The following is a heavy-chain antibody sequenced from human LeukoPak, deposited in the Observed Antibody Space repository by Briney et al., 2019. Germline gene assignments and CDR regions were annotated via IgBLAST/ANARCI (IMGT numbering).Heavy chain of an antibody. CDR1: GYSISSTNY. CDR2: IYHSGSS. V-gene: IGHV4-38-2*01. J-gene: IGHJ4*02. D-gene: IGHD2-2*01. Sequence: SETLSLTCAVSGYSISSTNYWAWIRQPPGKGLEWIGSIYHSGSSYYNLSLKTRVTMTVNTSQNRFSLKLSSVTAADTAVYYCARQLVGIYQLLYWGQGTLVTVSS. CDR3: ARQLVGIYQLLY.